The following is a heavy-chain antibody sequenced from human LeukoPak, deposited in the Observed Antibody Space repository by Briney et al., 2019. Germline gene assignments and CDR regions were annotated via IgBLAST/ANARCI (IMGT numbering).Heavy chain of an antibody. Sequence: SSETLSLTCAVYGGSCSGYYWSWIRQPPGKGLEWIGEINHSGSTNYNPSLKSRVTISVDTSKNQFSLKLSSVTAADTAVYYCARGGRDGYNFQDYWGQGTLVTVSS. J-gene: IGHJ4*02. CDR2: INHSGST. CDR1: GGSCSGYY. D-gene: IGHD5-24*01. V-gene: IGHV4-34*01. CDR3: ARGGRDGYNFQDY.